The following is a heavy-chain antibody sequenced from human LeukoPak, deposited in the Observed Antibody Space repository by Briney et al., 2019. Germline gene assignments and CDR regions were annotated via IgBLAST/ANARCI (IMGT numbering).Heavy chain of an antibody. V-gene: IGHV1-8*01. D-gene: IGHD6-19*01. J-gene: IGHJ4*02. Sequence: ASVKVSCKASGYTFTSYDINWVRQATGQGLEWMGWMNPNSGNTGYAQKFQGRVTMTSNPTISTAYTELSSLRSEDTAVYYCARGGYSSGWYSSELSPSYYFDYWGQGTLVTVSS. CDR1: GYTFTSYD. CDR2: MNPNSGNT. CDR3: ARGGYSSGWYSSELSPSYYFDY.